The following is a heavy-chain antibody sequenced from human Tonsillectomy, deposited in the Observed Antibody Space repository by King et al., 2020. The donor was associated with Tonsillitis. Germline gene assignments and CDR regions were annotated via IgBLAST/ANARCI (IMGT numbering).Heavy chain of an antibody. Sequence: VQLVESGGGLVQPGRSLRLSCTASGFTFGDYAMSWFRQAPGKGLEGVGFIRSKAYGGTTEYAASVKGRFTISRDDSKSIAYLQMNSLKTEDTAVYYCTREDCSCYFPVAFDILRQATIVTVSS. D-gene: IGHD3-22*01. V-gene: IGHV3-49*03. CDR3: TREDCSCYFPVAFDI. CDR1: GFTFGDYA. J-gene: IGHJ3*02. CDR2: IRSKAYGGTT.